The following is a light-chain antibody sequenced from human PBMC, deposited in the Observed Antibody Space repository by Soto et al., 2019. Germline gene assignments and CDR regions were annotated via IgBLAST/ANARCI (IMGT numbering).Light chain of an antibody. CDR2: RAS. CDR1: QSVSSDY. V-gene: IGKV3-20*01. CDR3: QQYGSSPLT. Sequence: EIVFTQSPATLSLSPGERATLSCRASQSVSSDYLAWYQQKPGQTPKVLIYRASSRATGIPDRFSGSGSGTDFTLTISSLETEEFAVYYCQQYGSSPLTFGGGTKGDIK. J-gene: IGKJ4*01.